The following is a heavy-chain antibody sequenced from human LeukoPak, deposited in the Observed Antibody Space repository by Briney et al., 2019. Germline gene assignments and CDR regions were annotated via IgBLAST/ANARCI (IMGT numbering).Heavy chain of an antibody. D-gene: IGHD6-19*01. V-gene: IGHV1-18*01. CDR2: ISAYNGNT. CDR1: GYTFTSYG. Sequence: GASVKVSCKAPGYTFTSYGISWVRQAPGQGLEWMGWISAYNGNTNYAQKLQGRVTMTTDTSTSTAYMELRSLRSDDTAVYYCARDPPSSGSIGFDIWGQGTMVTVSS. CDR3: ARDPPSSGSIGFDI. J-gene: IGHJ3*02.